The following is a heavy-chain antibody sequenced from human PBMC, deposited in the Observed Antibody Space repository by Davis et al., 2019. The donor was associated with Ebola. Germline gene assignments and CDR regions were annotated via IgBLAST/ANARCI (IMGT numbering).Heavy chain of an antibody. CDR1: GYTFTSYY. Sequence: ASVKVSCKASGYTFTSYYMHWVRQAPGQGLEWMGWINPNSGGTNYAQKFQGWVTMTRDTSISTAYMELSRLRSDDTALYYCAKDSNYGDTDYYYGMDVWGQGTTVTVSS. CDR3: AKDSNYGDTDYYYGMDV. D-gene: IGHD4-17*01. J-gene: IGHJ6*02. V-gene: IGHV1-2*04. CDR2: INPNSGGT.